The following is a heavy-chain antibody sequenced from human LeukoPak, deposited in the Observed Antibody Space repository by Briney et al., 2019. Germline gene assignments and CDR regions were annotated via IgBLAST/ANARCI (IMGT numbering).Heavy chain of an antibody. Sequence: SETLSLTCAVSGASISNSYWTWIRQSPGKGLEWIGYFFYGGSPNYNPSLKSRVTVSVDTSKSQFSLRLNSVTDADTAVYYCARGNYYASGRLDYWGQGTLVTVSS. CDR2: FFYGGSP. D-gene: IGHD3-10*01. CDR3: ARGNYYASGRLDY. CDR1: GASISNSY. J-gene: IGHJ4*02. V-gene: IGHV4-59*01.